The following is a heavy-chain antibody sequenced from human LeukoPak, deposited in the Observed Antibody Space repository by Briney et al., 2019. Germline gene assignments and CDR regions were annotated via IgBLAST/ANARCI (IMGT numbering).Heavy chain of an antibody. CDR2: IIPIFGTA. CDR1: GGTFSSYA. Sequence: ASVKVSCKASGGTFSSYAISWVRQAPGQGLEWMGGIIPIFGTANYAQKFQGRVTTTTDESTSTAYMELSSLRSEDTAVYYCARARRLRDYGGNWFDPWGQGTLVTVSS. CDR3: ARARRLRDYGGNWFDP. V-gene: IGHV1-69*05. J-gene: IGHJ5*02. D-gene: IGHD4-23*01.